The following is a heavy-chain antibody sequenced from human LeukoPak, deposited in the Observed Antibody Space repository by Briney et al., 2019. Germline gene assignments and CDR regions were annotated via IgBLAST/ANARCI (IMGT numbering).Heavy chain of an antibody. CDR1: GYTFTGYY. Sequence: GASVKVSCKASGYTFTGYYMHRGRQAPGQGLEGLGWINPNSGGTNYAQKFQGRVTMTRDTSISTAYMELSRLRSDDTAVYYCAVTYYYGSGSFDYWGQGTLVTVSS. D-gene: IGHD3-10*01. V-gene: IGHV1-2*02. J-gene: IGHJ4*02. CDR2: INPNSGGT. CDR3: AVTYYYGSGSFDY.